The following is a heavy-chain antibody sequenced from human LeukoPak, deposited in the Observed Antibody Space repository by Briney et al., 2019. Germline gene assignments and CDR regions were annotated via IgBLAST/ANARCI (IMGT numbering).Heavy chain of an antibody. CDR2: IYPGDSDT. Sequence: ASVKVCCKGSGYSFTSYWIGWVRPMPGKGLAWMGIIYPGDSDTRYSPSFQGQVSISADKSISTAYLQWSSLKVSDTAMYFCARLDRHGYNLIDYWGQGTLVTVSS. J-gene: IGHJ4*02. CDR3: ARLDRHGYNLIDY. CDR1: GYSFTSYW. V-gene: IGHV5-51*01. D-gene: IGHD5-24*01.